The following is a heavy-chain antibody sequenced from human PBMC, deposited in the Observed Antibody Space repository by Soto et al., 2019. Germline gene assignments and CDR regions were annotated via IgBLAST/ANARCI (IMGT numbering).Heavy chain of an antibody. CDR1: GGTFGIYA. V-gene: IGHV1-69*01. J-gene: IGHJ6*02. CDR3: ARELEAGGMDV. D-gene: IGHD3-10*01. CDR2: ISPMFGTV. Sequence: QVQLVQSGAEVKKPGSSVKVSCKASGGTFGIYAISWVRQAPGQGLEWMGGISPMFGTVNYAQKFQGRVTITAGESTSTAYVELGSLRSEDTAVYYCARELEAGGMDVWGQGTTVTVSS.